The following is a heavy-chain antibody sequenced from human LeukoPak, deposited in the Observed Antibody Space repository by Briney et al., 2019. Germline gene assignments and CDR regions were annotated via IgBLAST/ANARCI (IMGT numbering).Heavy chain of an antibody. V-gene: IGHV1-2*02. CDR2: INPNSGGT. Sequence: ASVKVSCXASGYTFTGYYMHWVRQARGQGLEWMGWINPNSGGTNYAQKFQGRVTMTRDTSISTAYMELSRLRSDDTAVYYCARDGDRYSSGWLHDYWGQGTLVTVSS. D-gene: IGHD6-19*01. CDR1: GYTFTGYY. J-gene: IGHJ4*02. CDR3: ARDGDRYSSGWLHDY.